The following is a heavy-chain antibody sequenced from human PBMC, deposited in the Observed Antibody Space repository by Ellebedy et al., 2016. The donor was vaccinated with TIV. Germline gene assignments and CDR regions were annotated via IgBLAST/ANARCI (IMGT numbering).Heavy chain of an antibody. Sequence: SGPTLVKPTQTLTLTCTFSGFSLSTSGMCVSWIRQPPGKALEWLARIDWDDDKYYSTSLKTRLTISKDTSQNQVVLTMTNMNPVDTATYYCARTIPYSSSSQYRYDAFDIWGQGAMVTVSS. CDR1: GFSLSTSGMC. D-gene: IGHD6-6*01. CDR2: IDWDDDK. V-gene: IGHV2-70*11. CDR3: ARTIPYSSSSQYRYDAFDI. J-gene: IGHJ3*02.